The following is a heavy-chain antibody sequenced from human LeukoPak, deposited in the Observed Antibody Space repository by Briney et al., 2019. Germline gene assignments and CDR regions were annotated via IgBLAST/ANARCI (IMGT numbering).Heavy chain of an antibody. J-gene: IGHJ4*02. Sequence: SETLSLTCAVSGGSFSGYYWSWIRQPPGKGLEWIGEINHSGSTNYNPSLKSRVTISVDTSKNQFSLKLSSVTAADTAVYYCARIRSSADDWGQGTLVTVSS. CDR3: ARIRSSADD. D-gene: IGHD6-13*01. CDR1: GGSFSGYY. CDR2: INHSGST. V-gene: IGHV4-34*01.